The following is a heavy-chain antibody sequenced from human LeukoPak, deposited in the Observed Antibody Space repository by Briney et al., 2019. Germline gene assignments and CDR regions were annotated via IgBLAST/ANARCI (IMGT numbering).Heavy chain of an antibody. CDR2: INWNGGST. V-gene: IGHV3-20*04. D-gene: IGHD3-22*01. CDR1: GFTFDDYG. Sequence: PGGSLRLSCAASGFTFDDYGMSWVRQAPGTGLEWVSGINWNGGSTGYADSVKGRFTISRDNAKNSLYLQMNSLRAEDTALYYCARGHGYYDSSGESDWGQGTLVTVSS. CDR3: ARGHGYYDSSGESD. J-gene: IGHJ4*02.